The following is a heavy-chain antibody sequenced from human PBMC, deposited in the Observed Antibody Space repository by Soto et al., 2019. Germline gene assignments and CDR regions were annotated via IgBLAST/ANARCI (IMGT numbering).Heavy chain of an antibody. D-gene: IGHD3-9*01. Sequence: GESLKISCAASGFTFSSYWMSWVRQAPGKGLEWVANIKQDGSEKYYVDSVKGRFTISRDNAKNSLYLQMNSLRAEDKAVYYCARDPTIRGWSGIDYWGQGTLVTVSS. CDR3: ARDPTIRGWSGIDY. CDR1: GFTFSSYW. V-gene: IGHV3-7*05. CDR2: IKQDGSEK. J-gene: IGHJ4*02.